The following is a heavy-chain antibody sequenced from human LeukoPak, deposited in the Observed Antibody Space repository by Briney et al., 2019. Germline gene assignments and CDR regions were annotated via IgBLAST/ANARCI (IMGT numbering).Heavy chain of an antibody. Sequence: ASVKVSCKASGGTFSSYAISWVRQAPGQGLEWMGGIIPIFGTANYAQKFQGRVTITADESTSTAYMELSSLRSEDTAVHYCASVGDITIFGVVIYWGQGTLVTVSS. CDR3: ASVGDITIFGVVIY. CDR1: GGTFSSYA. CDR2: IIPIFGTA. D-gene: IGHD3-3*01. J-gene: IGHJ4*02. V-gene: IGHV1-69*13.